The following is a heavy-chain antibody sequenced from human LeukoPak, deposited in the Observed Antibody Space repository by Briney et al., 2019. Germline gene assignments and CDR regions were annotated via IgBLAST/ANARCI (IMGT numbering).Heavy chain of an antibody. Sequence: GKSLRLSCVASGFGFSGYGMHWVRQAPGKGLEWVAVIWFDGNKKFYGDSVKGRFTISRDNSQNTLYLQMSRLGPEDTAVYYCAKDDGTYRNFNSWGHGTVVTVSS. D-gene: IGHD1-26*01. V-gene: IGHV3-33*03. CDR2: IWFDGNKK. J-gene: IGHJ3*01. CDR1: GFGFSGYG. CDR3: AKDDGTYRNFNS.